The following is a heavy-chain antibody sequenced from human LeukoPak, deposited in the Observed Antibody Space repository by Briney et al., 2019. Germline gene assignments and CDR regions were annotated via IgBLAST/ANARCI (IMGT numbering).Heavy chain of an antibody. J-gene: IGHJ3*02. CDR2: IYPRDGST. CDR3: ARVGTIFGAWPGQNHAFDI. V-gene: IGHV1-46*01. CDR1: GYTLTELS. D-gene: IGHD3-3*01. Sequence: ASVKVSCKVSGYTLTELSMHWVRQAPGQGLEWMGMIYPRDGSTSYAQKFQGRVTVTRDTSTSTVHMELSGLRSEDTAVYYCARVGTIFGAWPGQNHAFDIWGQGTMVTVSS.